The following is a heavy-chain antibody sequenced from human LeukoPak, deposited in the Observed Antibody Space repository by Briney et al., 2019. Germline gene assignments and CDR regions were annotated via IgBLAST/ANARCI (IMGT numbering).Heavy chain of an antibody. Sequence: SETLSLTCTVSGGSISSYYWSWIRQPAGKGLEWIGRIYTSGSTNYNPSLKSRVTMSVDTSKNQFSLKLSSVTAADTAVYYCSPYSGSAGTFDPWGQGTLVTVSS. CDR1: GGSISSYY. CDR2: IYTSGST. CDR3: SPYSGSAGTFDP. J-gene: IGHJ5*02. V-gene: IGHV4-4*07. D-gene: IGHD1-14*01.